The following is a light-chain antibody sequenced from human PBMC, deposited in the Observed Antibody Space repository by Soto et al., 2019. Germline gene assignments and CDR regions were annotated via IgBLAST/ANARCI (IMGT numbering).Light chain of an antibody. V-gene: IGKV3-20*01. CDR2: GAS. Sequence: EIVLTQPPGTLSLSPVERSTVSFSASQRVSSSYLGWYQQKPGQAPRLLIYGASSRATGIPDRFSGSGSGTDFTLTISRLEPEDFAVYYCQQYGTSPITFGQGTRLEIK. CDR3: QQYGTSPIT. CDR1: QRVSSSY. J-gene: IGKJ5*01.